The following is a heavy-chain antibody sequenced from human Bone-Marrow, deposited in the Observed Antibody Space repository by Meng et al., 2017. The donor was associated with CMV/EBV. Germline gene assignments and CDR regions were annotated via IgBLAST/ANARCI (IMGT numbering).Heavy chain of an antibody. D-gene: IGHD3-16*01. CDR1: GYTFTSYL. CDR2: ISAYNGNT. CDR3: ARDGGPGGAADYYYYYGMDV. J-gene: IGHJ6*02. V-gene: IGHV1-18*01. Sequence: ASVKVSCKASGYTFTSYLISWVRQAPGQGLEWMGWISAYNGNTNYAQKLQGRVSMTTDTSTTTAHMEVRSLRSDDTAVYYCARDGGPGGAADYYYYYGMDVWGQGTTVTVSS.